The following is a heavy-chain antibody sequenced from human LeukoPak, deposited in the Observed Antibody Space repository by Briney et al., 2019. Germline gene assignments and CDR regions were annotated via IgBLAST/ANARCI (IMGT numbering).Heavy chain of an antibody. Sequence: SETLSLTCSVSGDSISNAYWSWIRQPPGKGLEWIGYVYYSESTSSHNPSLKSRVTISVDTSKNQFSLKLSALTAADSAVYYCARGYYYFDYWGQGTLVTVSS. D-gene: IGHD3-10*01. CDR3: ARGYYYFDY. J-gene: IGHJ4*02. CDR2: VYYSESTS. CDR1: GDSISNAY. V-gene: IGHV4-59*01.